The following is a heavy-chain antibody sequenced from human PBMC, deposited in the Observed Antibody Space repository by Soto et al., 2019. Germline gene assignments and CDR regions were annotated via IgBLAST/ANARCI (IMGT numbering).Heavy chain of an antibody. CDR1: GDSFSRADYK. V-gene: IGHV4-30-4*01. D-gene: IGHD4-17*01. CDR3: AMSSDYVAFDY. CDR2: IYYSGYT. J-gene: IGHJ4*02. Sequence: QVQLQESGPGLVKPSQTLSLTCTVSGDSFSRADYKWSWIRQPPGKGLEWIGYIYYSGYTYNNPSLKSRLTCSLETSKNQFLLKLTSVTAADTAVYYWAMSSDYVAFDYWGQGTLVTVS.